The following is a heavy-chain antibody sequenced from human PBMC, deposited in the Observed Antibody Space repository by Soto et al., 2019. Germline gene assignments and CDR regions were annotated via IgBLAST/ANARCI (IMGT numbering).Heavy chain of an antibody. Sequence: TENLTVTCAVYGGSFSGYYLRWVRQSPGQALEWIGEINHSGRTNNNPSLKSRVTISVDTSKNQFSLNLTSVTAADTAVYYCAGRWNYYYGMDVWGQGTTVT. J-gene: IGHJ6*02. D-gene: IGHD1-26*01. CDR1: GGSFSGYY. CDR3: AGRWNYYYGMDV. V-gene: IGHV4-34*01. CDR2: INHSGRT.